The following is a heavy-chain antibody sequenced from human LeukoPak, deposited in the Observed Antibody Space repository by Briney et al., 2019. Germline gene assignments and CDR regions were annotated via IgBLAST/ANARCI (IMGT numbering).Heavy chain of an antibody. CDR1: GYSFTSYY. CDR2: INPSGGST. D-gene: IGHD3-10*01. Sequence: GASVKVSCKASGYSFTSYYMHWVRQAPGQGLEWMGIINPSGGSTSFAQKFQGRVTMTRDTSTTTVYMELSGLRSEDTAVYYCATDPEGYYYGSGNSWGQGTLVTVSS. CDR3: ATDPEGYYYGSGNS. J-gene: IGHJ4*02. V-gene: IGHV1-46*01.